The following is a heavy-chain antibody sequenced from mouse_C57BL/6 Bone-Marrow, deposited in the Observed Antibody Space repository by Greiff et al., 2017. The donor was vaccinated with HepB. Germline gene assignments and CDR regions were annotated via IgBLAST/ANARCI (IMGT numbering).Heavy chain of an antibody. CDR2: IYPRSGNT. J-gene: IGHJ3*01. CDR3: AGYYGRGFAY. Sequence: QVTLKESGAELARPGASVKLSCKASGYTFTSYGISWVKQRTGQGLEWIGEIYPRSGNTYYNEKFKGKATLTADKSSSTAYMELRSLTSEDSAVYFCAGYYGRGFAYWGQGTLVTVSA. D-gene: IGHD1-1*01. CDR1: GYTFTSYG. V-gene: IGHV1-81*01.